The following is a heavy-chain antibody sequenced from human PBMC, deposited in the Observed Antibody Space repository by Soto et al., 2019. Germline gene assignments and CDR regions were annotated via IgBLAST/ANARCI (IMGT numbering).Heavy chain of an antibody. D-gene: IGHD6-13*01. CDR1: GYSFTTYW. CDR3: ARKDIAGNSVDF. Sequence: SLKISCKASGYSFTTYWIGWVRQMPGKCLEWMGIIYPGDSDTRYSPSFQGQVTISADKSISNAYLQWSSLKASDSAMFYCARKDIAGNSVDFWGQGTQVTVSS. J-gene: IGHJ4*02. CDR2: IYPGDSDT. V-gene: IGHV5-51*01.